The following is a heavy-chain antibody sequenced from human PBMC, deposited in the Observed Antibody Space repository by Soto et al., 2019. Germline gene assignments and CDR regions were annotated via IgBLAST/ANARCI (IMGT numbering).Heavy chain of an antibody. J-gene: IGHJ4*02. V-gene: IGHV1-18*03. CDR3: ARGVGWEPLDY. CDR2: NSAYNGNT. Sequence: ASVKVSCKASGYTFTSYGISWVRQAPGQGHEWMGWNSAYNGNTNYAQKLQGRVTMTSDTSTSTAYMELRSLISDGMAVYYCARGVGWEPLDYWGQGTLVTVSS. CDR1: GYTFTSYG. D-gene: IGHD1-26*01.